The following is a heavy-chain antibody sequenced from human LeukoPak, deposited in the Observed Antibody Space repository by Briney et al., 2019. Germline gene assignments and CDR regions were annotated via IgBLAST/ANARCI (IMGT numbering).Heavy chain of an antibody. D-gene: IGHD3-9*01. V-gene: IGHV3-9*01. CDR3: AKANDILTGAFDY. J-gene: IGHJ4*02. CDR1: GFTFSSFA. CDR2: ISWNSGSI. Sequence: GGSLRLSCAASGFTFSSFAMHWVRQAPGKGLEWVSGISWNSGSIGYADSVKGRFTISRDNAKNSLYLQMNSLRAEDTALYYCAKANDILTGAFDYWGQGTLVTVSS.